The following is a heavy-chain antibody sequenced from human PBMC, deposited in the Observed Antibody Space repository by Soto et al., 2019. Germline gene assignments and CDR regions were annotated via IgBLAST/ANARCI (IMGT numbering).Heavy chain of an antibody. CDR3: ARDSDYYGSGSSGMDV. CDR1: GFTFSSYA. Sequence: QVQLVESGGGVVQPGRSLRLSCAASGFTFSSYAMHWVRQAPGKGLEWVAVISYDGSNKYYADSVKGRFTISRDNSKNTLYLQMNSLRAEDTAVYYCARDSDYYGSGSSGMDVWGQGITVTVSS. V-gene: IGHV3-30-3*01. D-gene: IGHD3-10*01. CDR2: ISYDGSNK. J-gene: IGHJ6*02.